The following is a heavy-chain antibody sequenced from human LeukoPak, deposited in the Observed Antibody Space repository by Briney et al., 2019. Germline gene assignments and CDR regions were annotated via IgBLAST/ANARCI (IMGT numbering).Heavy chain of an antibody. CDR1: GGSFSGYY. D-gene: IGHD3-22*01. J-gene: IGHJ4*02. CDR3: AGSSYDDNSGYYYSDY. CDR2: INLNGNT. Sequence: SSETLSLTCAVYGGSFSGYYWSWTRQAPGKGLEWIGEINLNGNTNYNPSLKSRVTISVDTSKNQFSLNLSSVTAADTAVYYYAGSSYDDNSGYYYSDYWGQGTLVTVSS. V-gene: IGHV4-34*01.